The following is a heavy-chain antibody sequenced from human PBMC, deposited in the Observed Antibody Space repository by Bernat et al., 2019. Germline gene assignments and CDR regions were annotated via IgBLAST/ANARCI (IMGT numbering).Heavy chain of an antibody. J-gene: IGHJ5*02. V-gene: IGHV4-39*01. Sequence: QLQLQESGPGLVKPSETLSLTCIVSGGSISSHDDYWALIRQPPGKGMEWIGSIFYTGSTYYNPSLKSRLTMSVDTSKNQFSLQLSSVTATDTAVYYCARRRSDRNWFDPWGQGTLVTVSS. D-gene: IGHD6-19*01. CDR3: ARRRSDRNWFDP. CDR1: GGSISSHDDY. CDR2: IFYTGST.